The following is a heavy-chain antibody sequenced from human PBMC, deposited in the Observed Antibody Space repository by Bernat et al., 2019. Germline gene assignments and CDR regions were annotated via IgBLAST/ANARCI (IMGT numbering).Heavy chain of an antibody. CDR1: VSTFSKFA. V-gene: IGHV3-23*01. CDR3: AKGYTTFED. J-gene: IGHJ4*02. Sequence: EAQLLESGGGLVQPGGSLRLFCAASVSTFSKFAMSWVRQAPGKGLEWLSSISYNGDNTYYAESVWGRLTIFRDNSKNTLYLQMNSLRVEDAALYYCAKGYTTFEDWGQGTLVTVSS. CDR2: ISYNGDNT. D-gene: IGHD2/OR15-2a*01.